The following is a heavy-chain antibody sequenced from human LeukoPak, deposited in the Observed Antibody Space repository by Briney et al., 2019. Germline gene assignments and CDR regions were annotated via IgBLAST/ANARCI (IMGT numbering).Heavy chain of an antibody. V-gene: IGHV1-69*13. CDR2: IIPIFGTA. CDR1: GGTFSSYA. Sequence: SVKVSCKASGGTFSSYAISWVRQAPGQGLEWMGGIIPIFGTANYAQKFQGRVTITADESTSTAYMEPSSLRSEDTAVYYCARGPGLYSSGWYSVFDYWGQGTLVTVSS. D-gene: IGHD6-19*01. J-gene: IGHJ4*02. CDR3: ARGPGLYSSGWYSVFDY.